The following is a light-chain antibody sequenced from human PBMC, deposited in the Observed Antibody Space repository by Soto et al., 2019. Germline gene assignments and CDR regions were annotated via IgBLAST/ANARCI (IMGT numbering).Light chain of an antibody. CDR3: QQYDSSPYT. J-gene: IGKJ1*01. CDR1: QSVTSTY. CDR2: GAS. V-gene: IGKV3-20*01. Sequence: EIVLTQSPGTLSLSPGERATLSCRASQSVTSTYLAWYQQKPGQAPRLLIYGASSRATGIPDRFSGSGSGTDFTLTISRLEPEDFAVYYCQQYDSSPYTFGQGTKVEIK.